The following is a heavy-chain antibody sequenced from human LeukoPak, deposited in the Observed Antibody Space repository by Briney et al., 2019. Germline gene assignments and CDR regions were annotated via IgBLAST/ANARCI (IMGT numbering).Heavy chain of an antibody. CDR2: MNPNSGNT. D-gene: IGHD3-3*01. CDR3: ARDYYDFWSGYYYYYYYMDV. V-gene: IGHV1-8*01. J-gene: IGHJ6*03. Sequence: ASXXVSCKASGYTFTSYDINWVRQATGQGLEWMGWMNPNSGNTGYAQKFQGRVTMTRNTSISTAYMELSSLRSEDTAVYYCARDYYDFWSGYYYYYYYMDVWGKGTTVTVSS. CDR1: GYTFTSYD.